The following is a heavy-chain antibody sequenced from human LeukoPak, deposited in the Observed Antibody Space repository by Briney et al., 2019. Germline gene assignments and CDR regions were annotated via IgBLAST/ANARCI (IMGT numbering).Heavy chain of an antibody. Sequence: GGSLRLACAASGFTFSSYAMSWVRQAPGKGLERVSAISGSGGSTYYADSVKGRFTISRDNSKNTLYLQMNSLRAEDTAVYYCAKDRGSGYEFYYDSSGLPDYWGQGTLVTVSS. CDR3: AKDRGSGYEFYYDSSGLPDY. CDR2: ISGSGGST. J-gene: IGHJ4*02. V-gene: IGHV3-23*01. CDR1: GFTFSSYA. D-gene: IGHD3-22*01.